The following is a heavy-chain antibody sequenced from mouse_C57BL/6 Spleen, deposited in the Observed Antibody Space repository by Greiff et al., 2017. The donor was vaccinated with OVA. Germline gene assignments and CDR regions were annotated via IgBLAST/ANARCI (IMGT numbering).Heavy chain of an antibody. V-gene: IGHV1-80*01. CDR3: ARSDDYDEGFFDY. J-gene: IGHJ2*01. CDR2: IYPGDGDT. CDR1: GYAFSSYW. Sequence: VQLQQSGAELVKPGASVKISCKASGYAFSSYWMNWVKQRPGKGLEWIGQIYPGDGDTNYNGKFKGKATLTADKSSSTAYMQLSSLTSEDSAVYFCARSDDYDEGFFDYWGQGTTLTVSS. D-gene: IGHD2-4*01.